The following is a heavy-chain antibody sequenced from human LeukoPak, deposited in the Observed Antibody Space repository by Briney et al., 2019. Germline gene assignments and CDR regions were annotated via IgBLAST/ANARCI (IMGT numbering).Heavy chain of an antibody. Sequence: ASVKVSCKASGYTFTGYYMHWVRQAPGQGLEWMGWIKPNNGGTNYAQRLQGRVTMTTDTSTTTAYMELRSLRSDDTAVYYCARATGTWGHDGFDIWGQGTMVTVSS. CDR3: ARATGTWGHDGFDI. CDR2: IKPNNGGT. CDR1: GYTFTGYY. D-gene: IGHD3-16*01. V-gene: IGHV1-2*02. J-gene: IGHJ3*02.